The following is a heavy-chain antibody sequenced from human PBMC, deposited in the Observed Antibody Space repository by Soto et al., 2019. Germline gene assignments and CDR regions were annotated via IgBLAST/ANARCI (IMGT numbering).Heavy chain of an antibody. V-gene: IGHV3-23*01. CDR2: ITSDGGST. D-gene: IGHD2-15*01. J-gene: IGHJ4*02. CDR1: GFTFSRYA. CDR3: AKADSGERSYFDS. Sequence: GGSLRLSCAASGFTFSRYAMTWVRQAPGKGLESVARITSDGGSTNYADSVKGRLTISRDNSKSTLFLQMDSLRADDTAVYYCAKADSGERSYFDSWGQGTLVTVSS.